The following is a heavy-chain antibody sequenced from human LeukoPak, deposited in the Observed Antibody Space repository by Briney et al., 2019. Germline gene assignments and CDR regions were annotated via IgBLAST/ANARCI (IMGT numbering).Heavy chain of an antibody. Sequence: PGGSLRLSCAASGFTFRDYAMHWVRQAPGKGLEWVAVISFDGSDKYYADSVRGRFTISRDNSKDTLDLQVNTLTAEDTAVYYCARDHYWLQYCVNGVCRDTFDIWGPGTMVTVSS. CDR2: ISFDGSDK. J-gene: IGHJ3*02. CDR3: ARDHYWLQYCVNGVCRDTFDI. CDR1: GFTFRDYA. D-gene: IGHD2-8*01. V-gene: IGHV3-30*04.